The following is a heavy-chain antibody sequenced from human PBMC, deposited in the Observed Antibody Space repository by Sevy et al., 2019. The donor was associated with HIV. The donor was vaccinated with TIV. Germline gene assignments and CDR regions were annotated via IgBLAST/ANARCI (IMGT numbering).Heavy chain of an antibody. CDR3: AKALSGSARSWYFDL. D-gene: IGHD3-10*01. J-gene: IGHJ2*01. CDR2: ISGSGGSI. CDR1: GFTFNNYA. V-gene: IGHV3-23*01. Sequence: GGSLRLSCAASGFTFNNYALSWVRQAPGKGLEWVSAISGSGGSIYFADSVRGRFTISRFNSRETLELQMNGLRVEDTDVYYCAKALSGSARSWYFDLWGRGTLVTVSS.